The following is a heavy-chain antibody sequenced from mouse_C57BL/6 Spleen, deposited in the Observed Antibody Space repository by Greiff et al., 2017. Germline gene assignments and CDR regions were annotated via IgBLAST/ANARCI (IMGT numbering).Heavy chain of an antibody. J-gene: IGHJ2*01. CDR1: GYTFTDYE. V-gene: IGHV1-15*01. CDR2: IDPETGGT. Sequence: QVQLQQSGAELVRPGASVTLSCKASGYTFTDYEMHWVKQTPVHGLEWIGAIDPETGGTSYNQKFKGKAILTADKSSSTAYMELRSLTSEDSAVDYCTRRHYGSSPYFDYWGQGTTLTVSS. D-gene: IGHD1-1*01. CDR3: TRRHYGSSPYFDY.